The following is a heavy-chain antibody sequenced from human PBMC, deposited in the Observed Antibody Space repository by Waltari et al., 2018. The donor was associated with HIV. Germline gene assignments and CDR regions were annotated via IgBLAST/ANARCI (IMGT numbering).Heavy chain of an antibody. Sequence: EAQLLESGGGLVQPGGSLRVSCVGSGFPFSNYAMIWVRQAPGKGLEWVSAIAASYPNTYYSDSVRGRFTVSKDNSENSLHLQMNSLRAEDTALYYCARIYVSGAFDIWGQGTVVTVSS. CDR3: ARIYVSGAFDI. CDR2: IAASYPNT. D-gene: IGHD3-10*01. V-gene: IGHV3-23*01. CDR1: GFPFSNYA. J-gene: IGHJ3*02.